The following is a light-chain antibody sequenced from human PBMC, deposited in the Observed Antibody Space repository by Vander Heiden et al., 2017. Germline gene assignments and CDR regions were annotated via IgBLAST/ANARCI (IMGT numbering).Light chain of an antibody. CDR3: QLHGSSPRFT. CDR2: GAS. CDR1: QSVTSSY. Sequence: EIVLTQSPGTLSLSPGERATLSCRASQSVTSSYLAWYQQKPGQAPRLLIYGASRRATGIPDRFSGSGSGTDFTLTISRLEPEDFAVYYCQLHGSSPRFTFGPGTKVDIK. J-gene: IGKJ3*01. V-gene: IGKV3-20*01.